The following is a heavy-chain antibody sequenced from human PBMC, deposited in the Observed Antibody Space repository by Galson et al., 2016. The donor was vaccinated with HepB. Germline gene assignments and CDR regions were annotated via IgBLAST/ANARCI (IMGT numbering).Heavy chain of an antibody. J-gene: IGHJ4*02. CDR2: VSGSGGTS. D-gene: IGHD2-21*01. CDR1: GFAFNKYG. CDR3: ARVPRDCGGDPCYWGYFDY. V-gene: IGHV3-23*01. Sequence: SLRLSCAASGFAFNKYGMTWVRQAPGKGLEWVSVVSGSGGTSYLADSVKGRFNISRDNSKNILYLQMNRLRAEDTAVYYCARVPRDCGGDPCYWGYFDYWGQGTLVTVSS.